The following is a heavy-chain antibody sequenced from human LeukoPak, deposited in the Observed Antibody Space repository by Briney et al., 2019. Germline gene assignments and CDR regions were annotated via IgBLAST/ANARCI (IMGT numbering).Heavy chain of an antibody. D-gene: IGHD2-15*01. V-gene: IGHV1-58*02. Sequence: SVKVSCKASGFTFTSSAMQWVRQARGQRLEWIGWIVVGSGNTNYAQKFQERVTITRDMSTSTAYMELSSLRSEDTAVYYCAAQDRIGDAFDTWGQGTMVTVSS. CDR1: GFTFTSSA. CDR2: IVVGSGNT. CDR3: AAQDRIGDAFDT. J-gene: IGHJ3*02.